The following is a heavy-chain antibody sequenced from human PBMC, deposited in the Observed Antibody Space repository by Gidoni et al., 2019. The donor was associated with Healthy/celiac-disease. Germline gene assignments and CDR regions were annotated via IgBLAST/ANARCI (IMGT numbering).Heavy chain of an antibody. CDR2: IYYSGST. D-gene: IGHD3-22*01. V-gene: IGHV4-59*01. CDR3: ARGPNYYDSSGTYAFDI. Sequence: QVQLQESGPGLVKPSETLSLTCTVSGGPISSYYWSWIRQPPGKGLEWIGYIYYSGSTTYNPSLKSRVTISVDTSKNQFSLKLSSVTAADTAVYYCARGPNYYDSSGTYAFDIWGQGTMVTVSS. J-gene: IGHJ3*02. CDR1: GGPISSYY.